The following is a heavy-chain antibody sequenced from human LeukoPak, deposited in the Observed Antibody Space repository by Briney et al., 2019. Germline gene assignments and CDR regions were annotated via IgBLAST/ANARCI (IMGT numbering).Heavy chain of an antibody. CDR3: ARGKAYDIHDY. CDR2: MNPNSGNI. Sequence: ASVKGSCKASGYTFTSYDINWMRQATRQGLEWMGWMNPNSGNIGYAQKFQGRVTMTRNTSISTAYMELSSLRSEDTAVYYCARGKAYDIHDYWGQGTLVTVSS. V-gene: IGHV1-8*01. J-gene: IGHJ4*02. CDR1: GYTFTSYD. D-gene: IGHD3-9*01.